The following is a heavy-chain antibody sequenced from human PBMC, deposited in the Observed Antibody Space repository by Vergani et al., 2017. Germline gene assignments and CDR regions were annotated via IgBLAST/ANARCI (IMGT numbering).Heavy chain of an antibody. D-gene: IGHD6-13*01. CDR2: IYYSGST. V-gene: IGHV4-30-4*01. CDR3: ARGSSSWYPRGGNWFDP. Sequence: QVQLQESGPGLVKPSQTLSLTCTVSGGSISSGDYYWSWIRQPPGKGLEWIGYIYYSGSTYYNPSLKSRVTISVDTSKNQFSLKLSSVTAADTAVYYCARGSSSWYPRGGNWFDPWGQGTLVTVSS. CDR1: GGSISSGDYY. J-gene: IGHJ5*02.